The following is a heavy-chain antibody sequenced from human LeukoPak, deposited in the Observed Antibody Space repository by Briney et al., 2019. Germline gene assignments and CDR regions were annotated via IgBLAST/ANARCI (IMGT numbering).Heavy chain of an antibody. V-gene: IGHV4-34*01. J-gene: IGHJ4*02. CDR2: INHSGST. D-gene: IGHD3-22*01. CDR1: GGSFSGYY. Sequence: SETLSLTCAVYGGSFSGYYWSWIRQPPGKGLEWIGEINHSGSTNYNPSLKSRVTISVDTSKNQFSLKLSSVTAADTAVYYCARRGYSYDSSGYYSRRTYYFDYWGQGTLVTVSS. CDR3: ARRGYSYDSSGYYSRRTYYFDY.